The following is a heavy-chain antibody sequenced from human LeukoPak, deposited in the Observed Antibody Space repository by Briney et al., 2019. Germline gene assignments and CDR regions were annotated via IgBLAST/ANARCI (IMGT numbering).Heavy chain of an antibody. D-gene: IGHD6-6*01. J-gene: IGHJ3*02. V-gene: IGHV4-59*08. CDR3: AREYSSSSGRRAFDI. Sequence: SGTLSLTCGVSGGSISGTNWWSWIRQPPGKGLEWIGYIYYSGSTNYNPSLKSRLTISIDTSENQFSLKLSSVTATDTAVYYCAREYSSSSGRRAFDIWGQGTMVTVSS. CDR2: IYYSGST. CDR1: GGSISGTNW.